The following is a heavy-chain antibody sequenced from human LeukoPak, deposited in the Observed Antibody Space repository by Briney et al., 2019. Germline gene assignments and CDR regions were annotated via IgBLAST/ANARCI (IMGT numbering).Heavy chain of an antibody. V-gene: IGHV5-51*01. CDR3: ARDGYCSSTSCYGYFDL. Sequence: GESLKISCKGSGYSFTSYWIGWVRQMPGKGLEWMGIIYPGDSDTRYSPSFQGQVTISADKSISTAYLQWSSLKASDTAMYYCARDGYCSSTSCYGYFDLWGCGTLVTVSS. J-gene: IGHJ2*01. CDR2: IYPGDSDT. CDR1: GYSFTSYW. D-gene: IGHD2-2*01.